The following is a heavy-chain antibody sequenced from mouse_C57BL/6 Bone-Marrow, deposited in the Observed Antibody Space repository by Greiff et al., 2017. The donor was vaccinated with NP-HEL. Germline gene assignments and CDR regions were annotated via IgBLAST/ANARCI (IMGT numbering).Heavy chain of an antibody. J-gene: IGHJ4*01. CDR2: IDPNSGGT. CDR3: ARSPLWDYDGGYYAMDY. CDR1: GYTFTSYW. V-gene: IGHV1-72*01. D-gene: IGHD2-4*01. Sequence: QVQLQQPGAELVKPGASVKLSCKASGYTFTSYWMHWVKQRPGRGLEWIGRIDPNSGGTKYNEKFKSKATLTVDKSSSTAYMQLSSLTSEDSAVYYCARSPLWDYDGGYYAMDYWGQGTSVTVSS.